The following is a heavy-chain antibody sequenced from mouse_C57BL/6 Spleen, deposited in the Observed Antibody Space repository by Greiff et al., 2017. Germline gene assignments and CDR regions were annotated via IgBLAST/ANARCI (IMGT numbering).Heavy chain of an antibody. CDR1: GYTFTDHT. Sequence: VQLQESDAELVKPGASVKISCKVSGYTFTDHTIHWMKQRPEQGLEWIGYIYPRDGSTKYNEKFKGKATLTADKSSSTAYMQLNSLTSEDSAVYFCASSYYYGSSFWYFDVWGTGTTVTVSS. J-gene: IGHJ1*03. D-gene: IGHD1-1*01. CDR2: IYPRDGST. CDR3: ASSYYYGSSFWYFDV. V-gene: IGHV1-78*01.